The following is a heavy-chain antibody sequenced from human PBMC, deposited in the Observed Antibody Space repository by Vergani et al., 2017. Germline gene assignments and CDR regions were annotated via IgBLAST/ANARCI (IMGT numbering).Heavy chain of an antibody. J-gene: IGHJ4*02. CDR1: GFTFSSYW. V-gene: IGHV3-15*01. CDR2: IKSKTDGGTT. Sequence: EVQLVESGGGLVQPGGSLRLSCAASGFTFSSYWMHWVRQAPGKGLVWVGRIKSKTDGGTTDYAAPVKGRFTISRDDSKNTLYLQMNSLKTEDTAVYYCTTLPHDYGDPYYFDYWGQGTLVTVSA. CDR3: TTLPHDYGDPYYFDY. D-gene: IGHD4-17*01.